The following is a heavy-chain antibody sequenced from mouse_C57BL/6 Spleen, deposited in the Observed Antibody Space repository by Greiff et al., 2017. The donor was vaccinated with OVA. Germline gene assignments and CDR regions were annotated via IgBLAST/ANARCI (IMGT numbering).Heavy chain of an antibody. J-gene: IGHJ3*01. CDR3: AKDEGFAY. CDR2: INPNNGGT. V-gene: IGHV1-26*01. Sequence: EVKLMESGPELVKPGASVKISCKASGYTFTDYYMNWVKQSHGKSLEWIGDINPNNGGTSYNQKFKGKATLTVDKSSSTAYMELRSLTSEDSAVYYCAKDEGFAYWGQGTLVTVSA. CDR1: GYTFTDYY.